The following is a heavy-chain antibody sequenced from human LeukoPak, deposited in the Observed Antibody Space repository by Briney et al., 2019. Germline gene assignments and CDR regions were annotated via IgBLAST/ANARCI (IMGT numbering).Heavy chain of an antibody. D-gene: IGHD6-6*01. CDR2: IHYSGST. V-gene: IGHV4-59*01. Sequence: KPSETLSLTCTVSGGSISSFYWNWIRQPPGKGLEWIGYIHYSGSTNYNSSLKSRVTISVDTSKNQFSLKLRSVTAADTAVYYCARGRDSHTNSYRFDPWGQGTLVTVSS. J-gene: IGHJ5*02. CDR3: ARGRDSHTNSYRFDP. CDR1: GGSISSFY.